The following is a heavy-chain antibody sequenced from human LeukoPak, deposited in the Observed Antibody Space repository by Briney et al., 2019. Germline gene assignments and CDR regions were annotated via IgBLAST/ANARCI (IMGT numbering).Heavy chain of an antibody. V-gene: IGHV1-2*06. J-gene: IGHJ4*02. CDR2: INPNSGGT. CDR1: GYTFTGYY. CDR3: ARAVGATTVLVPKRVLGFGNFDY. D-gene: IGHD1-26*01. Sequence: GASVKVSCKASGYTFTGYYIHWVRQAPGQGLEWMGRINPNSGGTNYAQKFQGRVTMTRDTSINTAYMELSGLRSDDTAVYYCARAVGATTVLVPKRVLGFGNFDYWGQGTLVTVSS.